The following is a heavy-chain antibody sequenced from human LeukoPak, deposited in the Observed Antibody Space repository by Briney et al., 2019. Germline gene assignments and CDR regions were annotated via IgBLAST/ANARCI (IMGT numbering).Heavy chain of an antibody. V-gene: IGHV4-38-2*02. J-gene: IGHJ5*02. D-gene: IGHD1-1*01. CDR1: GYSLSSGYY. CDR3: ARPVPSRLGWFDP. Sequence: SETLSLTCTVSGYSLSSGYYWGWIRQPPGKGLEWIGSIYHSGSTYYNPSLKSRVTISVDTAKNQFSLKLSSVTAPDTAVYYCARPVPSRLGWFDPWGQGTLVTVSS. CDR2: IYHSGST.